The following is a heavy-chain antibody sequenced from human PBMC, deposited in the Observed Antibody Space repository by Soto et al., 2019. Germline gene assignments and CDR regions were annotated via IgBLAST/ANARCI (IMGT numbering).Heavy chain of an antibody. CDR2: VFSSGNT. Sequence: SETLSLSCSVSGGSMSSGSYYWTWIRPHQGLGLEWVAYVFSSGNTYYNPSLETRLTLSLDSSKNLFSLSLTSVTAADAALYFCARCSFSSSSSRFDPWGQGTLVTVSS. J-gene: IGHJ5*01. D-gene: IGHD6-6*01. CDR3: ARCSFSSSSSRFDP. V-gene: IGHV4-31*03. CDR1: GGSMSSGSYY.